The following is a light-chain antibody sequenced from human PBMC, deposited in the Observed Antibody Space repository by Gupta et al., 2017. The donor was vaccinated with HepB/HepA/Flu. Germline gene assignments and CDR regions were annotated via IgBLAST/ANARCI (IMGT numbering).Light chain of an antibody. V-gene: IGKV1-39*01. CDR1: QSISSY. Sequence: DIQMTQSPSSLSASVGDRVTITCPASQSISSYLNWYQQKPGKAPKLLIYAASSLQSGVPSRFSGSGSGTDFTLTISSLQPEDFATYDCQQAGSFGQGTKLEIK. CDR3: QQAGS. J-gene: IGKJ2*04. CDR2: AAS.